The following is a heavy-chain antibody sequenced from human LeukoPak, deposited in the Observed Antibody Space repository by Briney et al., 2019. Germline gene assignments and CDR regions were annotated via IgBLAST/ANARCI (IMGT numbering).Heavy chain of an antibody. Sequence: ASVKVSCKVSGYTLTELSMHWVRQAPGKGLEWMGGFDPEDGETIYAQKFQGRVTMTEDTSTDTAYMELSSLRSGDTAVYYCATAGLRGLYVNWFDPWGQGTLVTVSS. V-gene: IGHV1-24*01. CDR3: ATAGLRGLYVNWFDP. CDR1: GYTLTELS. CDR2: FDPEDGET. J-gene: IGHJ5*02. D-gene: IGHD4-23*01.